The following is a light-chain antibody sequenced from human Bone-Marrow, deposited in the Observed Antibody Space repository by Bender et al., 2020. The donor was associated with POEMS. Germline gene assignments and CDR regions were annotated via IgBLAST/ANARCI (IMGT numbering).Light chain of an antibody. CDR3: QSADITGPRI. CDR1: TLANQF. J-gene: IGLJ2*01. Sequence: SSKLTQSPSVSVSPGQTATITCSGDTLANQFAYWYQQKPGQAPILIIYKDTQRPSGIPERFSGSSSGTTVTLTIIGVQSGDEADYYCQSADITGPRIFGGGTKLTVL. V-gene: IGLV3-25*02. CDR2: KDT.